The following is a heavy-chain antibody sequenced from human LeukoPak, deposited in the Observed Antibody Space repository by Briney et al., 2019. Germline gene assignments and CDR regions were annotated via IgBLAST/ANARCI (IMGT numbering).Heavy chain of an antibody. Sequence: ASVKVSCKASGYTFTDYFLHWVRQAPGQGLEWMGWIGPNNGATNYAQKFQGKVTMTRDTSINTAYMELSSLRSDDTAVYYCARDIRPRVESFDYWGQGTLVTVSS. V-gene: IGHV1-2*02. CDR1: GYTFTDYF. D-gene: IGHD3-3*01. J-gene: IGHJ4*02. CDR2: IGPNNGAT. CDR3: ARDIRPRVESFDY.